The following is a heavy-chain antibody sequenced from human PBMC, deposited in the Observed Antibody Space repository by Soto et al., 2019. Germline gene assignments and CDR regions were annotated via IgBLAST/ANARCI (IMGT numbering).Heavy chain of an antibody. D-gene: IGHD4-4*01. CDR1: GYTFTSYY. CDR2: INPSGGST. J-gene: IGHJ6*03. CDR3: ARGDYSNLELGLYYYYYMDV. V-gene: IGHV1-46*03. Sequence: QVQLVQSGAEVKKPGASVKVSCKASGYTFTSYYMHWVRQAPGQGLEWMGIINPSGGSTSYAQKFKGRVTMTRDTSTSTVYMELSSLRSEDTAVYYCARGDYSNLELGLYYYYYMDVWGKGTTVTVSS.